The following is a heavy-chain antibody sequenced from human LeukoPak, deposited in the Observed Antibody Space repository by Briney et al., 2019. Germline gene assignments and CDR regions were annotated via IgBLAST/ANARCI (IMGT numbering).Heavy chain of an antibody. J-gene: IGHJ2*01. D-gene: IGHD5-18*01. Sequence: SETLSLTCSVSGYSIGSSTWWGWIRQPPGKRLEWIGYNYYSGSTYYNPSLKSRVTMSVDTSKNQFSLNLSSVTAVDTAVYYCARLYSYGPTLYWYFDLWGRGTLVTVSS. CDR1: GYSIGSSTW. CDR3: ARLYSYGPTLYWYFDL. CDR2: NYYSGST. V-gene: IGHV4-28*01.